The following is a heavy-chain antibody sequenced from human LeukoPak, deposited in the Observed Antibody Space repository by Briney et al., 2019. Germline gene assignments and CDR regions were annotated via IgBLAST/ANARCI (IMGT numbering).Heavy chain of an antibody. CDR2: INPNSGGT. Sequence: ASVKVSCKACGHTFTGYYMHWVRQAPGQGLEWMGWINPNSGGTNYAQKFQGRVTMTRDTSISTAYMELSRLRSDDTAVYYCARDYTGTGWFDPWGQGTLVTVSS. D-gene: IGHD3-16*01. V-gene: IGHV1-2*02. CDR3: ARDYTGTGWFDP. J-gene: IGHJ5*02. CDR1: GHTFTGYY.